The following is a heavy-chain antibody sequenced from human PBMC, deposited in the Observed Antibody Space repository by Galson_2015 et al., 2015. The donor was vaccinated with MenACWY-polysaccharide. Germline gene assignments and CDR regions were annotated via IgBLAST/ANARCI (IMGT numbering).Heavy chain of an antibody. V-gene: IGHV4-31*03. J-gene: IGHJ5*02. CDR1: GGSISSGGYY. D-gene: IGHD5-18*01. CDR3: ARRIPLWYQFDP. CDR2: MYYSRST. Sequence: TLSLTCTVSGGSISSGGYYWSWIRQHPGKGLEWIGYMYYSRSTYYNPSLQSRVTISVDTSKNQFSLKLNSVTAADTAVYYCARRIPLWYQFDPWGQGTLVTVSS.